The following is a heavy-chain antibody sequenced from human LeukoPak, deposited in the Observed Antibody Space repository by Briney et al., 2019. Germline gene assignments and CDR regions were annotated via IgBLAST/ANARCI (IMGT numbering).Heavy chain of an antibody. V-gene: IGHV1-2*02. J-gene: IGHJ4*02. CDR2: INPNSSGT. Sequence: ASVKASCKASGYTFTGYYMHWVRQAPGQGLEWMGWINPNSSGTNYAQKFQGRVTMTRDTSISTAYMELSRLRSDDTAVYYCARAKGPPYSSGWYPFDYWGQGTLVTVSS. CDR1: GYTFTGYY. D-gene: IGHD6-19*01. CDR3: ARAKGPPYSSGWYPFDY.